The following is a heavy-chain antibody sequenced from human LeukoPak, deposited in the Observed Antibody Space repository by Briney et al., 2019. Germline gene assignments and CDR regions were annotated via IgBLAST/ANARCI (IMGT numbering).Heavy chain of an antibody. CDR3: ARSSTSCYVYYYYYGMDV. CDR1: GGTFISYA. CDR2: IIPIFGTA. Sequence: ASVKVSCKASGGTFISYAISWVRQAPGQGLEWMGGIIPIFGTANYAQKFQGRVTITADKSTSTAYMELSSLRSEDTAVYYCARSSTSCYVYYYYYGMDVWGKGTTVTVSS. V-gene: IGHV1-69*06. D-gene: IGHD2-2*01. J-gene: IGHJ6*04.